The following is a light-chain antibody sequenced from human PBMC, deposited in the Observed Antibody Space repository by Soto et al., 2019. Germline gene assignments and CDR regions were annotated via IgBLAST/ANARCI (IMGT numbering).Light chain of an antibody. CDR1: QNVRTF. Sequence: DIVMTQTPLSLPVTPGEPASISCRASQNVRTFLDWYQQKPGQAPRLLIYGASNRATGIPARFSGSGSGTDFTLTISSLEPEDFAVYYCQQHSHWPPWTFGQGTRVEIQ. J-gene: IGKJ1*01. V-gene: IGKV3-11*01. CDR3: QQHSHWPPWT. CDR2: GAS.